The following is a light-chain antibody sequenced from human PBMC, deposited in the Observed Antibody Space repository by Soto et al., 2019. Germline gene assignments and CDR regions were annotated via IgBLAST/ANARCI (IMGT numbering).Light chain of an antibody. J-gene: IGKJ3*01. CDR2: SAS. CDR3: QQSHTART. V-gene: IGKV1-39*01. CDR1: QTIMNY. Sequence: DIQMTQSPSSLSASVGDRVTITCRASQTIMNYLSWYQQKPGKAPKLLIYSASSLQSGVPSRFSGSGSGTDFTLTINSLQPEDFATYYCQQSHTARTFGPGTKVDVK.